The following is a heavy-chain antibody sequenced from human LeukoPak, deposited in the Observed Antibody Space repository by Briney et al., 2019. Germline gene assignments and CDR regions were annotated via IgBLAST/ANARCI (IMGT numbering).Heavy chain of an antibody. CDR3: ASGSIAATFDY. CDR1: GYTFTRYD. J-gene: IGHJ4*02. Sequence: ASVKVSRKPSGYTFTRYDVNWVRQATGQRIEGMGWMDPNIRNTGYAQKFQGRGNMTRNTSISTADMEMGSQRSEDTAVYYCASGSIAATFDYWGQGTLVTVSS. V-gene: IGHV1-8*01. D-gene: IGHD6-6*01. CDR2: MDPNIRNT.